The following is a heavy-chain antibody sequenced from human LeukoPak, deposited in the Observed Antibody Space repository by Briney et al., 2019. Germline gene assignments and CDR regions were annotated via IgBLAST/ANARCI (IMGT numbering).Heavy chain of an antibody. D-gene: IGHD2-21*02. CDR3: ARQQSDTSLFDP. CDR2: IYYSGST. V-gene: IGHV4-39*01. CDR1: GGSISSSSYY. Sequence: SETLSLTCTVSGGSISSSSYYWGWIRQPPGKGLEWIGGIYYSGSTYYNPSLKSRVTISVDTSKNQFSLKLSSVTAADTAVYYCARQQSDTSLFDPWGQGTLVTVSS. J-gene: IGHJ5*02.